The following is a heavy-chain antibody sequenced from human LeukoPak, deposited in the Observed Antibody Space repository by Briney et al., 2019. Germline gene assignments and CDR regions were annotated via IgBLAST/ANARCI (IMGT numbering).Heavy chain of an antibody. CDR1: GYTFTGYY. V-gene: IGHV1-2*02. D-gene: IGHD3-10*01. J-gene: IGHJ5*02. CDR2: INPNSGAT. Sequence: ASVKVSCTAAGYTFTGYYIHWVRQAPGQGLEWMAWINPNSGATNYAQKFQGRVTMTRDTSISTADMEPSRLTSDDTAVYFCARGRFGEWDNWFDPWGQGTLVTVSS. CDR3: ARGRFGEWDNWFDP.